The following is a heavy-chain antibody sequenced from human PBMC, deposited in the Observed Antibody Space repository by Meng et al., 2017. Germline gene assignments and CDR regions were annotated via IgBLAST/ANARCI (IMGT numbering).Heavy chain of an antibody. J-gene: IGHJ4*02. CDR3: ARELGVGATSMGI. Sequence: QVQLVESGGGVVQPGRSLSLSCAAYGFTFSRYGMHWVRQAPGKGLEWVAVILYDGSNKYYADSVKGRFTISRDNSKNTLYLQMNSLRAEDTAVYYCARELGVGATSMGIWVQGTLVTVSS. CDR2: ILYDGSNK. V-gene: IGHV3-33*01. CDR1: GFTFSRYG. D-gene: IGHD1-26*01.